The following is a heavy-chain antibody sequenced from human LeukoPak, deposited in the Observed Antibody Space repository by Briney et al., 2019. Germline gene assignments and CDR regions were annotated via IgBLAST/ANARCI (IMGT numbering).Heavy chain of an antibody. V-gene: IGHV3-23*01. Sequence: PGGSLRLSCAASGFTFSSYAMSWVRQAPGKGLEWVSAISGSGDRTYYTDSVKGRFTISRDNSKNTLYLQMNSLRAEDTAVYYCAKDAVGATPFDYWGQGTLVTVSS. CDR2: ISGSGDRT. CDR3: AKDAVGATPFDY. J-gene: IGHJ4*02. D-gene: IGHD1-26*01. CDR1: GFTFSSYA.